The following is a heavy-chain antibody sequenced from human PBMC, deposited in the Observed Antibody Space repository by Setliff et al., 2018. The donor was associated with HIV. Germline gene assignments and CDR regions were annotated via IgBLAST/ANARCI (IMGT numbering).Heavy chain of an antibody. CDR2: INWNGGST. Sequence: GSLRLSCAASYWMSWVRQGPGKGLEWVSSINWNGGSTGYADSVKGRFTISRDNAKNYLYLQMNSLRAEDTALYYCARDIPFGDLLMLQAYMDVWGKGTTVTVSS. CDR3: ARDIPFGDLLMLQAYMDV. D-gene: IGHD3-10*01. CDR1: YW. J-gene: IGHJ6*04. V-gene: IGHV3-20*04.